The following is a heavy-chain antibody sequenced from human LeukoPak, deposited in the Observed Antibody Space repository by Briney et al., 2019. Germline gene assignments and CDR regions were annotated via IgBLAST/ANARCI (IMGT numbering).Heavy chain of an antibody. J-gene: IGHJ4*02. CDR1: GFAFSSYA. D-gene: IGHD6-19*01. Sequence: GGSLRLSCAASGFAFSSYAMSWVRQAPRKGLEWVSAISGSGGSTYYADSVKGRSTISRDNSKNTLYLQMNSLRAEDTAVYYCAKIAVAGTRLRDYWGQGTLVTVSS. CDR2: ISGSGGST. CDR3: AKIAVAGTRLRDY. V-gene: IGHV3-23*01.